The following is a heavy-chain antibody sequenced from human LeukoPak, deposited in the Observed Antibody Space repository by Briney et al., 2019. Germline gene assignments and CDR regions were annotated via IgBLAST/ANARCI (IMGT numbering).Heavy chain of an antibody. CDR1: GFTVSNNY. V-gene: IGHV3-66*02. CDR2: VYSGGST. CDR3: ARDRYSYDFALDC. J-gene: IGHJ4*02. D-gene: IGHD5-18*01. Sequence: GGSLRLSCAASGFTVSNNYMSWVRQAPGKGLEWVSVVYSGGSTYSADSVKGRFTISRDNSKNTLYLQMNSLRAEDSAVYYCARDRYSYDFALDCWGQGTLVTVSS.